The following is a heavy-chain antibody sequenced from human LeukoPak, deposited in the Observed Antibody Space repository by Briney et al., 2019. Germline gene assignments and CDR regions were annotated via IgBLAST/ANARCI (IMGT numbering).Heavy chain of an antibody. CDR1: GGSITSYY. J-gene: IGHJ5*02. CDR2: IYYSGST. V-gene: IGHV4-59*12. Sequence: SETLSLTCTVSGGSITSYYWSWIRQPPGKGLEWIGYIYYSGSTNYNPSLKSRVTISVDRSKNQFSLKLSSVTAADTAVYYCARRGPYYYGSGSYSPNWFDPWGQGTLVTVSS. CDR3: ARRGPYYYGSGSYSPNWFDP. D-gene: IGHD3-10*01.